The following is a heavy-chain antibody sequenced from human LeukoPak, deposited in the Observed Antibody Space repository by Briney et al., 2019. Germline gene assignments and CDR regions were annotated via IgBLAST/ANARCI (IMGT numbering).Heavy chain of an antibody. CDR2: ISSSGSTI. CDR3: ARDLPITLFRGAFDY. V-gene: IGHV3-48*03. D-gene: IGHD3-10*01. J-gene: IGHJ4*02. Sequence: GGSLRLSCAASGFTFSSYEMNWVRQAPGKGLEWVSYISSSGSTIYYADSVKGRFTISRDNAKNSLYLQMNSLRAEDTALYYCARDLPITLFRGAFDYWGQGTLVIVSS. CDR1: GFTFSSYE.